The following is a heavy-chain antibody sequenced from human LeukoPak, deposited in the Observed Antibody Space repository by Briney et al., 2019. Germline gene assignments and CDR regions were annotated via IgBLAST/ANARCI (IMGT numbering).Heavy chain of an antibody. J-gene: IGHJ4*02. Sequence: SETLSLTCTVSGAFVSMYYWSWTRQPAGKGLEWIGRIYTSGSTNYNPSLKSRVTMSVDTSKNQFSLKLSSVTAADTAVYYCARDRAAIWGGFDYWGQGTLVTVSS. D-gene: IGHD3-16*01. CDR3: ARDRAAIWGGFDY. CDR2: IYTSGST. V-gene: IGHV4-4*07. CDR1: GAFVSMYY.